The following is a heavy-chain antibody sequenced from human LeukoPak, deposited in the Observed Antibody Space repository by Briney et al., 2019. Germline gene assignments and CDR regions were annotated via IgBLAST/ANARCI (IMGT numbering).Heavy chain of an antibody. D-gene: IGHD6-13*01. Sequence: GESLKISCKGSGYSFTSYWIGWVRQMPGKGLEWMGIIYPGDSDTRYSPSFQGQVTISADKSISTAYLQWSSLKASDTAMYYCARRDDLRGIAADPDYWGQGTLVTVSS. CDR3: ARRDDLRGIAADPDY. J-gene: IGHJ4*02. CDR2: IYPGDSDT. V-gene: IGHV5-51*01. CDR1: GYSFTSYW.